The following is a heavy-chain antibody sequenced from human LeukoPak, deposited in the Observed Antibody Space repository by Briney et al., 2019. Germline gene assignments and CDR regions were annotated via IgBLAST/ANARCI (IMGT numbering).Heavy chain of an antibody. CDR2: IINSSSTI. CDR3: ARESPESSIAARPPAFDI. Sequence: GGSLRLSCAASGFAFSSYWMAWVRQAPGKGLEWVSYIINSSSTIYYADSVKGRFTISRDNAKNSLYLQMNSLRAEDTAVYYCARESPESSIAARPPAFDIWGQGTMVTVSS. V-gene: IGHV3-48*01. CDR1: GFAFSSYW. D-gene: IGHD6-6*01. J-gene: IGHJ3*02.